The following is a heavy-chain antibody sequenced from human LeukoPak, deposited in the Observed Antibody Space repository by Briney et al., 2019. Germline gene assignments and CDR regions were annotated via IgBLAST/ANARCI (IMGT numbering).Heavy chain of an antibody. CDR3: AKDPIYSGSYYGNWFDP. Sequence: GPSLRLSWAASGFILSSYAMSWVRQAPGKVLEWVSATSGSGARTYYADSVKGRFTISRDNSKKTMYLQMNSLRAEDTAVYYCAKDPIYSGSYYGNWFDPWGQGTLVTVSS. V-gene: IGHV3-23*01. J-gene: IGHJ5*02. CDR2: TSGSGART. CDR1: GFILSSYA. D-gene: IGHD1-26*01.